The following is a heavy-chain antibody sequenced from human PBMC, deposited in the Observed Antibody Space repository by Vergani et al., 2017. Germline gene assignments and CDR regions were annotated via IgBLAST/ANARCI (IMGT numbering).Heavy chain of an antibody. CDR3: AKVSVGATYYFAY. CDR1: GYTFTGYY. V-gene: IGHV1-2*02. Sequence: QVQLVQSGAEVKKPGASVKVSCKASGYTFTGYYIPLVRQAPGQGLEWMGWINPNSGCTNYAQKFQGRVTMTRDTYISTAYMELSRLGSDDTAVYYCAKVSVGATYYFAYWGQGTLVTVSS. J-gene: IGHJ4*02. D-gene: IGHD1-26*01. CDR2: INPNSGCT.